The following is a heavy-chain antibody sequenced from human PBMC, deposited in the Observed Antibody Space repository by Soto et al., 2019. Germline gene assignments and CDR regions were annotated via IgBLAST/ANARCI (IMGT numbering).Heavy chain of an antibody. Sequence: QVQLVESGGGVVQPGRSLRLSCAASGFTFSSYGMYWVRQAPGKGLEWVAVISYDGSNKYYADSVKGRFTISRDNSKNTIYLQMNSLRAEDTALYYWAQEDDYGHRRKAFDIWGQGTMVTVSS. V-gene: IGHV3-30*18. CDR1: GFTFSSYG. D-gene: IGHD4-17*01. CDR3: AQEDDYGHRRKAFDI. J-gene: IGHJ3*02. CDR2: ISYDGSNK.